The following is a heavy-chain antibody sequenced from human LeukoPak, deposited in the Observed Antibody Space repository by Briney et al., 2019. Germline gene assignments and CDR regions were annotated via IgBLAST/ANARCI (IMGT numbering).Heavy chain of an antibody. J-gene: IGHJ5*02. CDR2: IYTSGST. CDR1: GGYISSYY. CDR3: ARTMVDVEVRWFDP. V-gene: IGHV4-4*07. D-gene: IGHD3-10*01. Sequence: PSETLSLTCTVSGGYISSYYRSWIRQPAGGGLEWIGPIYTSGSTNYNPSLKSRVTMSGDSSRNQFSLKLTSVTAADTAVYYCARTMVDVEVRWFDPWGQGTLVTVSS.